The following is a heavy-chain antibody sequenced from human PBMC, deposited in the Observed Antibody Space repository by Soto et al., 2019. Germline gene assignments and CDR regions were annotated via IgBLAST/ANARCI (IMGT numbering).Heavy chain of an antibody. D-gene: IGHD4-4*01. CDR3: ARGPTRSFNYFDP. J-gene: IGHJ5*02. V-gene: IGHV1-18*01. Sequence: ASVNVSCTASGYLFTNYGITWVRRAPGQGLEWMGWISANSGITYNAERLQGRVTMTTDTSTSTAYLELRNLGSDDTAIYYCARGPTRSFNYFDPWGQGTLVTVSS. CDR1: GYLFTNYG. CDR2: ISANSGIT.